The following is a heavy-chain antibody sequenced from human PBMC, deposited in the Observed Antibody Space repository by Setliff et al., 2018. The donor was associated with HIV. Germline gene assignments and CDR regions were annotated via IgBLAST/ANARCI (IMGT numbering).Heavy chain of an antibody. V-gene: IGHV3-53*01. CDR3: ARDVPTYCSSTSCYARDNWFDP. CDR1: GFTLSSSP. D-gene: IGHD2-2*01. J-gene: IGHJ5*02. Sequence: GSLRLSCAASGFTLSSSPMTWVRQAPGKGLEWVSFIYSDGRTHYADSVKGLFTLSRDNSNNMMHLQMNGLRPEDTAVYYCARDVPTYCSSTSCYARDNWFDPWGQGIQVTVSS. CDR2: IYSDGRT.